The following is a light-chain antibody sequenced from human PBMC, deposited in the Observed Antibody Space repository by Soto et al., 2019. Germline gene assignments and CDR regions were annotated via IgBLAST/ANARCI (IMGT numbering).Light chain of an antibody. CDR3: SSNAGGNSLV. J-gene: IGLJ2*01. CDR1: SSDIGGYNY. CDR2: DVS. Sequence: QSALTQPPSASGSPGQSVAISCTGTSSDIGGYNYVSWYQQHPGNAPKLLIYDVSKRPSGVPDRFSGSKSGNTASLTVSGLQAEDEANYYCSSNAGGNSLVFGGGTKVTVL. V-gene: IGLV2-8*01.